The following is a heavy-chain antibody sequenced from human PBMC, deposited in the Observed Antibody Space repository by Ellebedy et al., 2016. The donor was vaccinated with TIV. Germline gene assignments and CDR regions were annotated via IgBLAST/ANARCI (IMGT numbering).Heavy chain of an antibody. CDR2: INQDASRK. V-gene: IGHV3-7*01. D-gene: IGHD1-1*01. CDR3: SSWKY. J-gene: IGHJ4*02. Sequence: GESLKISCAASGFTFSDSWMTWVRQAPGKGLEWVANINQDASRKYYLDSVKGRFTVSRDNAKNSLYLQMNSLRAEDTAVYYCSSWKYWGQGALVIVSS. CDR1: GFTFSDSW.